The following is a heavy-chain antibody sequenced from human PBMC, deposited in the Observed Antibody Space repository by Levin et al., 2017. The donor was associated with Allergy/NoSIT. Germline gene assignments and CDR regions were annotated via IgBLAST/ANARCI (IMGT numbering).Heavy chain of an antibody. CDR1: GFTVSSNY. V-gene: IGHV3-66*01. J-gene: IGHJ4*02. CDR2: IYSGGST. CDR3: ARVGLWFGDSRVDY. D-gene: IGHD3-10*01. Sequence: GGSLRLSCAASGFTVSSNYMSWVRQAPGKGLEWVSVIYSGGSTYYADSVKGRFTISRDNSKNTLYLQMNSLRAEDTAVYYCARVGLWFGDSRVDYWGQGTLVTVSS.